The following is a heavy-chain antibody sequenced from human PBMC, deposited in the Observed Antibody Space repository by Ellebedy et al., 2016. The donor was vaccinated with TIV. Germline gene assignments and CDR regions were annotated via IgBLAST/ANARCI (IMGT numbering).Heavy chain of an antibody. V-gene: IGHV3-53*01. D-gene: IGHD3-22*01. CDR2: IYSGGST. Sequence: GESLKISXAASGFTVSSNYMSWVRQAPGKGLEWVSVIYSGGSTYYADSVKGRFTISRDNSKNTLYLQMNSLRAEDTAVYYCARTRMGFYDSSGYYFDYWGQGTLVTVSS. CDR3: ARTRMGFYDSSGYYFDY. CDR1: GFTVSSNY. J-gene: IGHJ4*02.